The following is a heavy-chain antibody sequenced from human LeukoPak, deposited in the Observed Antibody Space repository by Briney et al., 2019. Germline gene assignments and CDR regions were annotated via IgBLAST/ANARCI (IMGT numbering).Heavy chain of an antibody. CDR2: IKQDGGEK. V-gene: IGHV3-7*01. D-gene: IGHD4-11*01. CDR1: GFTFSSYS. CDR3: AREDHSNYNY. J-gene: IGHJ4*02. Sequence: GGSLRLSCAASGFTFSSYSMNWVRQAPGKGLEWVANIKQDGGEKFYVDSVKGRFTISRDNAKNSLYLQMNSLRAEDTAVYYCAREDHSNYNYWGQGTLVIVSS.